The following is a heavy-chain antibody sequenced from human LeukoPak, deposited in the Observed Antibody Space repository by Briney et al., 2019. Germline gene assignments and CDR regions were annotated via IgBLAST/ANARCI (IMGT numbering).Heavy chain of an antibody. D-gene: IGHD2-15*01. CDR1: GGSISSSSYY. CDR2: IYYSGST. J-gene: IGHJ4*02. Sequence: SETLSLTCTGSGGSISSSSYYWGWIRQPPGKGLEWIGSIYYSGSTYYNPSLKSRVTISVDTSKNQFSLKLSSVTAADTAVYYCARQSSGETFDYWGQGTLVTVSS. V-gene: IGHV4-39*01. CDR3: ARQSSGETFDY.